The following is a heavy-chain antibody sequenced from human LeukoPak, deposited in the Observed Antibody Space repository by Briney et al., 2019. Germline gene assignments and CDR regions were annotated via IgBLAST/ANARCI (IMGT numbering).Heavy chain of an antibody. D-gene: IGHD6-19*01. CDR2: IGASGGST. V-gene: IGHV3-23*01. CDR3: AKKVSGGWYSFDF. CDR1: GFTVSSNY. J-gene: IGHJ4*02. Sequence: GGSLRLSCAASGFTVSSNYMSWVRQAPGKGLEWVSAIGASGGSTYYADSVKGRFTISRDNSKNTLYLQMNSLRAEDTAVYYCAKKVSGGWYSFDFWGQGTLVTVSS.